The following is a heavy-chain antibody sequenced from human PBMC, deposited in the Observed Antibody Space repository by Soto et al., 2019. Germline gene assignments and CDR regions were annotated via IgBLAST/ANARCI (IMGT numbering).Heavy chain of an antibody. CDR2: ISYDGSNQ. CDR3: AKDQASGQGSFDS. V-gene: IGHV3-30*18. CDR1: GFTFNIYG. J-gene: IGHJ4*02. Sequence: GGSLRLSCAASGFTFNIYGMHWVRQAPDKGLEWVALISYDGSNQYYADPVKGRFTISRDNSKNTLFLQMNSLRADDTAVYYCAKDQASGQGSFDSWGQGTLVTVSS.